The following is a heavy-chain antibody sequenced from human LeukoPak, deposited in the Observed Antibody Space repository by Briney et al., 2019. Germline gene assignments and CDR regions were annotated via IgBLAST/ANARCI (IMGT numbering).Heavy chain of an antibody. CDR3: ASLVGVY. D-gene: IGHD2-8*02. CDR1: GGSISSYY. J-gene: IGHJ4*02. Sequence: SETLSLTCTVSGGSISSYYWSWIRQPPGKGLEWIGYIYYSGSTNYNPSLTSRVTISVDTSKNQFSLKLSSVTAADTAVYYCASLVGVYWGQGTLVTVSS. V-gene: IGHV4-59*01. CDR2: IYYSGST.